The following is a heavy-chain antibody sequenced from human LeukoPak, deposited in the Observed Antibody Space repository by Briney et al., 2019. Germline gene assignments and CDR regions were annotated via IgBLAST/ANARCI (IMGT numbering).Heavy chain of an antibody. CDR1: GFTFSNYA. J-gene: IGHJ4*02. Sequence: PGGSLRLSCAASGFTFSNYAMNWVRQAPGKGLEWVSTITGSGGSTYYADSVKGRFTISRDNSRSTLYLQMNSLRAEDTALYYCAKSVGTIDYWGQGTLVTVSS. CDR2: ITGSGGST. V-gene: IGHV3-23*01. CDR3: AKSVGTIDY. D-gene: IGHD1-26*01.